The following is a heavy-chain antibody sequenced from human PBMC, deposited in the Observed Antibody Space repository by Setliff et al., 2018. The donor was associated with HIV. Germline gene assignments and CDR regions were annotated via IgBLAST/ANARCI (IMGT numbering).Heavy chain of an antibody. Sequence: PSETLSLTCIVSGGSIGSHYWSWIRQPAGKGLEWIGHIYTSGSSTYNPSLKSRVTISRDTSKNQFSLKLSSVTAADTAVYYCARAPTVVTLLDYWGQGTLVTVSS. D-gene: IGHD4-17*01. J-gene: IGHJ4*02. V-gene: IGHV4-4*07. CDR3: ARAPTVVTLLDY. CDR2: IYTSGSS. CDR1: GGSIGSHY.